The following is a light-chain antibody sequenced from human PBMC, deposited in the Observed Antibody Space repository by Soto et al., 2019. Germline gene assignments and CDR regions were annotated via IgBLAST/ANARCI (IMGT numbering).Light chain of an antibody. CDR2: EVT. CDR3: CSYAVSSTWV. J-gene: IGLJ3*02. V-gene: IGLV2-8*01. Sequence: QSALTQPPSASGSPGQSVTISCTGTSGDIGGYDYVSWYQQHPGKAPKLMIYEVTKRPLGVPDRFSGSKSGNTASLTVSGLQAEDEADYYCCSYAVSSTWVFGGGTQLTVL. CDR1: SGDIGGYDY.